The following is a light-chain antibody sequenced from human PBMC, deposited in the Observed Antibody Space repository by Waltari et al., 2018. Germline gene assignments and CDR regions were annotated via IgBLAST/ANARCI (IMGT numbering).Light chain of an antibody. V-gene: IGLV1-51*02. CDR2: ANN. Sequence: QSVLTQPPSVSAAPGQKVTISCSGSSSNIGNDYVSWYQQLPGPAPKLFIYANNKRPSGIPDRSSGSKSGTSATLGITGLQTGDEADYYCGTWDTTLSALIFGGGTKLTVL. CDR1: SSNIGNDY. J-gene: IGLJ2*01. CDR3: GTWDTTLSALI.